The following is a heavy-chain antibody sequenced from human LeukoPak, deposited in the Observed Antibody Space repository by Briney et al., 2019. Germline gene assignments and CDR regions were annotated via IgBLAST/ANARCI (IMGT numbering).Heavy chain of an antibody. V-gene: IGHV3-21*01. J-gene: IGHJ3*02. CDR1: GFTFSSYR. Sequence: GGSLKLSFAASGFTFSSYRMNGVRQAPGKGLEWVSSISSSSSYIYYADSVKGRFTISRDNAKNSLYLQMNSLRAEDTAVYYCARDVGLRYFDAFDIWGQGTMVTVSS. CDR3: ARDVGLRYFDAFDI. CDR2: ISSSSSYI. D-gene: IGHD3-9*01.